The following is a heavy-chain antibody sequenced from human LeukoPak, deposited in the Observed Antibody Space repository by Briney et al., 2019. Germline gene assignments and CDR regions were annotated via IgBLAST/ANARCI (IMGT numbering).Heavy chain of an antibody. D-gene: IGHD3-16*02. CDR2: ISGSGGST. J-gene: IGHJ3*02. Sequence: GGPLRLSCAASGFTFSNYAMSWVRQAPGKGLEWVSAISGSGGSTYYADSVKGRFTISRDNSKNTLYLQMNSLRAEDTAVYYCALNGREVPSGAFDIWGQGTMVTVSS. V-gene: IGHV3-23*01. CDR3: ALNGREVPSGAFDI. CDR1: GFTFSNYA.